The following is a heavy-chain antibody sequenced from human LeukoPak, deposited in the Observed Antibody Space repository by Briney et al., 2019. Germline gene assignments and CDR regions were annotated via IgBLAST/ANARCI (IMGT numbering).Heavy chain of an antibody. CDR2: ITGSGDTI. J-gene: IGHJ4*02. D-gene: IGHD2/OR15-2a*01. V-gene: IGHV3-48*04. CDR3: ARERTTIVSGTTIGAY. Sequence: GGSLRLSCAASGFTFSRYSMKWVRQAPGKGLEWISYITGSGDTIYYADSVKGRFTISRDNAKNSLFLQMNSLTADDTAVYYCARERTTIVSGTTIGAYWGQGTLVTVSS. CDR1: GFTFSRYS.